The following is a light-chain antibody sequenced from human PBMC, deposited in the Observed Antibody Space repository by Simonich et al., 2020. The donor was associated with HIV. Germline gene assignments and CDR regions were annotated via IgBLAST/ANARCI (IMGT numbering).Light chain of an antibody. Sequence: EIVMTQSPATLSVSPGERATLSCRASQSVSSNLAWYQQKAGQAPRLLIYGSSTRATCIPARFSGSGSGTEFTLTISSMQSEDFAVYYCQQYNSWPTFGGGARVEIK. CDR1: QSVSSN. CDR3: QQYNSWPT. CDR2: GSS. V-gene: IGKV3-15*01. J-gene: IGKJ4*01.